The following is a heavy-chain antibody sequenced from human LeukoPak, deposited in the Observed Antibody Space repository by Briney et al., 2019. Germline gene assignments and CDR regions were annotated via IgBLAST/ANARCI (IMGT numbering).Heavy chain of an antibody. CDR1: GYTFTGYY. CDR2: INPNSGGT. J-gene: IGHJ4*02. V-gene: IGHV1-2*02. CDR3: ARDGDYGDYGGFDY. Sequence: ASVKVSCKASGYTFTGYYMHWVRQAPGQGLEWMGWINPNSGGTNYAQKFQGRVTMTRDTSISTAYMELSRLRSDDTAVYYCARDGDYGDYGGFDYWGQGTLVTVSS. D-gene: IGHD4-17*01.